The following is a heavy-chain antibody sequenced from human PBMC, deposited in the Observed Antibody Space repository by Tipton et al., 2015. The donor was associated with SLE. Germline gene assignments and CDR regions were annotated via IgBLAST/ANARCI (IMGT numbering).Heavy chain of an antibody. CDR3: AREASYCGGDCYPSWFDP. J-gene: IGHJ5*02. CDR1: GGSIKSHH. D-gene: IGHD2-21*01. V-gene: IGHV4-34*01. Sequence: TLSLTCSVSGGSIKSHHWAWIRQPPGKGLEWIGEINHSGSTNYNPSLKSRVTISVDASKNQFSLKLSSVTAADTAVYYCAREASYCGGDCYPSWFDPWGQGTLVTVSS. CDR2: INHSGST.